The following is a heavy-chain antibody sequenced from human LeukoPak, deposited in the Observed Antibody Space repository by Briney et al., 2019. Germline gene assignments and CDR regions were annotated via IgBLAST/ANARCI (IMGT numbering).Heavy chain of an antibody. CDR3: ARDRVAARLRILYGMDV. CDR2: INPVGSET. V-gene: IGHV3-7*05. CDR1: EFTFSSYW. Sequence: PGGSLRLSCAASEFTFSSYWMTWVRQAPGKGLEWVAIINPVGSETSHVDSVKGRFTISRDNSKNTLCLQMNSLRAEDTAVYYCARDRVAARLRILYGMDVWGQGTTVTVSS. D-gene: IGHD6-6*01. J-gene: IGHJ6*02.